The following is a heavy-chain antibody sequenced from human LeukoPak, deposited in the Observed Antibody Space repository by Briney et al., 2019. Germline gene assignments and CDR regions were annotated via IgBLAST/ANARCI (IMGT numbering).Heavy chain of an antibody. J-gene: IGHJ4*02. Sequence: SETLSLTCAVYGGSFSGYYWSWIRQPPGKGLEWIGEINHSGSTNYNPSLKSRVTISVDTSKNQFSLKLSSVTAADTAVYYCARGHYGDYDYWGQGTLVTVSS. CDR1: GGSFSGYY. D-gene: IGHD4-17*01. CDR3: ARGHYGDYDY. V-gene: IGHV4-34*01. CDR2: INHSGST.